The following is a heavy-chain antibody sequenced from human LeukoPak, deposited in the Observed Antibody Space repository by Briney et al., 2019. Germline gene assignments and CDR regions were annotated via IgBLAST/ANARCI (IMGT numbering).Heavy chain of an antibody. D-gene: IGHD5-18*01. CDR1: GYRFTSYW. J-gene: IGHJ4*02. Sequence: GESLKISCKGSGYRFTSYWIGWVRQMPGKGLEWMGIIYPGDSDTRYSPSFQGQVTISADKSINTAYLQWSILKASDTAIYYCARRGEAMDPFDYWGQGTLVTVSS. V-gene: IGHV5-51*01. CDR3: ARRGEAMDPFDY. CDR2: IYPGDSDT.